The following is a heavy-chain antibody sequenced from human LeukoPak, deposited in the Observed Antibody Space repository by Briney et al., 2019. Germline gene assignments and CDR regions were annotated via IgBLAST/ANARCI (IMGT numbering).Heavy chain of an antibody. CDR1: GGSFSGYY. CDR2: INHSGSA. J-gene: IGHJ4*02. Sequence: SETLSLTCAVYGGSFSGYYWSWIRQPPGKGLEWIGEINHSGSANYNPSLKSRVTISLDTSKNQFSLKLNSVTAADTAVYYCARGQGTVTTHWGQGTLVTVSS. D-gene: IGHD4-17*01. CDR3: ARGQGTVTTH. V-gene: IGHV4-34*01.